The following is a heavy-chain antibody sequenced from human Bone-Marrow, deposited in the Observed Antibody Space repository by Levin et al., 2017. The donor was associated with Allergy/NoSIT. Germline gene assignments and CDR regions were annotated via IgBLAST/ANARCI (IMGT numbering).Heavy chain of an antibody. CDR3: TRRGIYGSVDY. J-gene: IGHJ4*02. V-gene: IGHV3-49*03. Sequence: GGSLRLPCTASGFTFGDYAMSWFRQAPGKGLEWVGFIRSKAYGGTTEYAASVKGRFTISRDDSKSIAYLQMNSLKTEDTAVYYCTRRGIYGSVDYWGQGTLVTVSS. CDR1: GFTFGDYA. D-gene: IGHD3-10*01. CDR2: IRSKAYGGTT.